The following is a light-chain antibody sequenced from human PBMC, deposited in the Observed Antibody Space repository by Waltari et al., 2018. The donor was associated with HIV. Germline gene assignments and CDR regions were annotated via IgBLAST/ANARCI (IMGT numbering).Light chain of an antibody. CDR3: AAWDASLSVV. CDR1: SSNIGSNY. V-gene: IGLV1-47*01. J-gene: IGLJ2*01. CDR2: RNN. Sequence: QSVLTQPPSASGTPGQRVTISCSGSSSNIGSNYVYWYQQLPGTAPKFLIYRNNQRPSGVPARFSVSKSGTSASLAISGLRSEDEADYYCAAWDASLSVVFGGGTKLTVL.